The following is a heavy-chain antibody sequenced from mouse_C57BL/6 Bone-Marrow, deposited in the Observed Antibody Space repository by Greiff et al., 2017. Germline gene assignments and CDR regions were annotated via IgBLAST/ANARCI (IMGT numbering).Heavy chain of an antibody. J-gene: IGHJ2*01. D-gene: IGHD2-5*01. Sequence: EVQLQQSGAELVRPGASVKLSCTASGFNIKDDYMHWVKQRPEQGLEWIGWIDPENGDTEYASKFQGKATIPADTSSNTAYLQLSSLTSEDTAVYYSTTSAIVTQYYYDYGGQGTTLTVSS. CDR1: GFNIKDDY. V-gene: IGHV14-4*01. CDR2: IDPENGDT. CDR3: TTSAIVTQYYYDY.